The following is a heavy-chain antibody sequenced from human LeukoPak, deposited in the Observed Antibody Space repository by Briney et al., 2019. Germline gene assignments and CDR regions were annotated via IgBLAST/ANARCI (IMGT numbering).Heavy chain of an antibody. V-gene: IGHV3-23*01. Sequence: GRSLRLSCAASGFTFSSYGMHWVRQAPGKGLEWVSAISGSGGSTYYADSVKGRFTISRDNSKNTLYLQMNSLRAEDAAVYYCAKDPSSGWYFWFDPWGQGALVTVSS. CDR2: ISGSGGST. D-gene: IGHD6-19*01. J-gene: IGHJ5*02. CDR3: AKDPSSGWYFWFDP. CDR1: GFTFSSYG.